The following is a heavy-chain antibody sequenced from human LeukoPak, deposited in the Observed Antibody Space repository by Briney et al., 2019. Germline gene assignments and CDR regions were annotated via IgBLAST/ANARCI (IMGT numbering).Heavy chain of an antibody. CDR1: GGSFSGYY. Sequence: SETLSLTCAVYGGSFSGYYWSWIRQPPGKGLEWIGEINHSGSTNYNPSLKSRVTVSVDTSKNQFSLKLSSVTAADTAVYYCARGYCSGGSCYYHYGMDVWGKGTTVTVSS. D-gene: IGHD2-15*01. J-gene: IGHJ6*04. CDR2: INHSGST. CDR3: ARGYCSGGSCYYHYGMDV. V-gene: IGHV4-34*01.